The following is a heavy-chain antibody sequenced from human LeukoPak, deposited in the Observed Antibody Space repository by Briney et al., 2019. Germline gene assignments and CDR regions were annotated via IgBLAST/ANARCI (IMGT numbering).Heavy chain of an antibody. J-gene: IGHJ5*02. CDR2: MNPNSGNT. CDR3: ARAVYGSGSYSPNWFDP. Sequence: ASVKVSCKASGYTFTSYDINWVRQATGQGLEWMGWMNPNSGNTGYAQKFQGRVTMTRNTSISTAYMELSSLRSEDTAVYYCARAVYGSGSYSPNWFDPWGQGTLVTVSS. CDR1: GYTFTSYD. V-gene: IGHV1-8*01. D-gene: IGHD3-10*01.